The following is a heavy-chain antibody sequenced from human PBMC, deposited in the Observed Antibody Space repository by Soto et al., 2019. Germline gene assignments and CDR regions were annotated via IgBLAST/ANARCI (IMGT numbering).Heavy chain of an antibody. D-gene: IGHD3-16*01. CDR1: GGSISSGGYY. CDR2: IYYSAST. CDR3: ASHMITFGGVIIS. Sequence: QVQLQESGPGLVKPSQTLSLTCTVSGGSISSGGYYWSWIRQHPGKGLEWIGYIYYSASTYYNPSLKSRVTILVDTSKNQFSLKLCSETAADTAVYYCASHMITFGGVIISWGQGTLVTVSS. V-gene: IGHV4-31*03. J-gene: IGHJ5*02.